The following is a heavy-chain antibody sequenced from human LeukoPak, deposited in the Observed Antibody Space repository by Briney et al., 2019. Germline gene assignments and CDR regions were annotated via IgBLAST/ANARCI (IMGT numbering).Heavy chain of an antibody. CDR1: GFTFSNYG. CDR3: ARAFGNYYAY. CDR2: ITSDSNYI. Sequence: GRSLRLSCAASGFTFSNYGIHWVRQAPGKGLEWVSSITSDSNYIYYADSVKGRFTISRDNAKNSLYLQMNSLRAEDTAVYYCARAFGNYYAYWGQGTLVTVSS. D-gene: IGHD3-16*01. J-gene: IGHJ4*02. V-gene: IGHV3-21*01.